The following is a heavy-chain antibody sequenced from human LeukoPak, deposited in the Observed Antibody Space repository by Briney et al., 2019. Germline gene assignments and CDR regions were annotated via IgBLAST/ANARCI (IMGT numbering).Heavy chain of an antibody. Sequence: EGSLRFSCAASGFTFSSYWMSWVRQAPGKGLEWVANIKQDGSEKYYLDSVKGRFTISRDNAKNSLYLQMNSLRAEDTAVYYCARGQTTVTNWGQGTLVTVSS. D-gene: IGHD4-17*01. J-gene: IGHJ4*02. CDR2: IKQDGSEK. CDR1: GFTFSSYW. V-gene: IGHV3-7*03. CDR3: ARGQTTVTN.